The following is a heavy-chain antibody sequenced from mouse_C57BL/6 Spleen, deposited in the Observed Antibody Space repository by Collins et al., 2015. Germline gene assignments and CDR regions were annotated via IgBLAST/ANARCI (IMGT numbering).Heavy chain of an antibody. Sequence: EVQMQQSGPELVKPGASVRISCKASGYTFTDYYMNWVKQSHGKSLEWIGHINPKNGGTNYKQKFKGKATLTVHKSSSTAYMEIRSLTSEDSAVYYCARSLQDYRNHDYALDHWGQGTSVTVSS. CDR1: GYTFTDYY. J-gene: IGHJ4*01. V-gene: IGHV1-26*01. CDR2: INPKNGGT. D-gene: IGHD2-5*01. CDR3: ARSLQDYRNHDYALDH.